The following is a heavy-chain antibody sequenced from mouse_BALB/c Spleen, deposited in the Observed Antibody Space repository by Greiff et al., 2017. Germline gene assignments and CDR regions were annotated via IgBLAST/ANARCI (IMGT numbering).Heavy chain of an antibody. CDR1: GFNIKDTY. V-gene: IGHV14-3*02. Sequence: EVKLQESGAELVKPGASVKLSCTASGFNIKDTYMHWVKQRPEQGLEWIGRIDPANGNTKYDPKFQGKATITADTSSNTAYLQLSSLTSEDTAVYYCARPIYDGTGFAYWGQGTLVTVSA. J-gene: IGHJ3*01. CDR2: IDPANGNT. CDR3: ARPIYDGTGFAY. D-gene: IGHD2-3*01.